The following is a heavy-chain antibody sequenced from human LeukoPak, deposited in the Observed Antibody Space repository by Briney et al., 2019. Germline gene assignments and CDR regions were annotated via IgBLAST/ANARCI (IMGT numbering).Heavy chain of an antibody. J-gene: IGHJ3*02. CDR2: IYYSGST. V-gene: IGHV4-4*02. CDR1: GGSISSSNW. CDR3: ARGFKLGMPIDI. Sequence: SETLSLTCAVSGGSISSSNWWSWVRQPPGKGLEWIGYIYYSGSTNYNPSLKSRVTISVDTSKNQFSLKLSSVTAADTAVYYCARGFKLGMPIDIWGQGTMVTVSS. D-gene: IGHD7-27*01.